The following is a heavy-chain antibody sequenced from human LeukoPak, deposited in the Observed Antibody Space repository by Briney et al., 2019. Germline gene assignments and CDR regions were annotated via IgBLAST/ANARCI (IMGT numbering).Heavy chain of an antibody. CDR1: GFTFDDYG. CDR3: ARDLSVAGFDF. Sequence: GGSLRLSCAASGFTFDDYGMSWVRQAPGKGLEWVSGINWNGGSTGYADSVKGRFTISRDNAKNSLFLQMNTLRAEDTAVYYCARDLSVAGFDFWGQGTMVTVSS. CDR2: INWNGGST. V-gene: IGHV3-20*04. D-gene: IGHD6-19*01. J-gene: IGHJ3*01.